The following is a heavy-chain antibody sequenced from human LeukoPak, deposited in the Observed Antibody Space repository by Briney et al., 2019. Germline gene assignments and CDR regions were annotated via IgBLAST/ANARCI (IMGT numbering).Heavy chain of an antibody. V-gene: IGHV1-8*03. Sequence: GASVKVSCKASGYTFTSYDINWVRQATGQGLEWMGWMNPNSGNTGYAQKFQGRVTITRNTSISTAYMELSSLRSEDTAVYYCARPKHYYYYMDVWGKGTTVTVSS. CDR3: ARPKHYYYYMDV. CDR1: GYTFTSYD. J-gene: IGHJ6*03. CDR2: MNPNSGNT.